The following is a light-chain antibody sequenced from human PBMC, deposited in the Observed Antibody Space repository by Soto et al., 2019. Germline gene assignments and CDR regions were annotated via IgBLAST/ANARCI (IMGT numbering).Light chain of an antibody. CDR1: QSVPSNY. CDR3: QQYGSSPLT. J-gene: IGKJ4*01. Sequence: IVLPQYPGTLSLPPWDRATVYCMASQSVPSNYLAWYQHKPGQAPRLLIYAASSRATGIPDRFSGGGSGTDFTLTISRLEPEDFAVYYCQQYGSSPLTFGGGTKVDIK. V-gene: IGKV3-20*01. CDR2: AAS.